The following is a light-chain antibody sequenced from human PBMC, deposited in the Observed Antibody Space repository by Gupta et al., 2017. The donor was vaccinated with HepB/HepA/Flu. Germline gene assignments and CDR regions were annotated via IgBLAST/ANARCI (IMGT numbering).Light chain of an antibody. CDR2: TNN. V-gene: IGLV1-44*01. Sequence: QSVLTQPPSASGTPGQRVTISCSGSSSNIGSKSVTWYQQVPGRTPKVVISTNNHRPSGFPERFSGSKSGTSCSLAISGLQSEDEADYFCAAWDDSLNAPVFGGGTKRTVL. CDR1: SSNIGSKS. J-gene: IGLJ2*01. CDR3: AAWDDSLNAPV.